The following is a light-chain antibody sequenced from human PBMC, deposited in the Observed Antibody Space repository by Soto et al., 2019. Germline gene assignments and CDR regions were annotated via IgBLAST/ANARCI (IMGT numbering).Light chain of an antibody. J-gene: IGKJ5*01. CDR2: GAS. V-gene: IGKV3-20*01. CDR1: QSVSSSY. Sequence: EIVLTQSPGTLSLSPGERATLFCRASQSVSSSYLAWYQQKPGQAPRLLIYGASSRATGIPDRFSGSGSGTDFTLTISRLEPEDFAVYYCHQRNQFGQGTRLEI. CDR3: HQRNQ.